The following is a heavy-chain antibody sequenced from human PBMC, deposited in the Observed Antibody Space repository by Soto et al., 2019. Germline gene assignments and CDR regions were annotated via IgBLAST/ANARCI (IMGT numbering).Heavy chain of an antibody. CDR2: IIPILNTV. Sequence: SVKVSCKASGGTFSTYTISWVRQAPGQGLEWMGRIIPILNTVNYAQKFQGRVTITADKSTSTAYMELSSLRSVDTATYYCARRHPSAFGTDRYCFDSWGQGTLVTVSS. CDR1: GGTFSTYT. D-gene: IGHD3-3*02. J-gene: IGHJ5*01. V-gene: IGHV1-69*08. CDR3: ARRHPSAFGTDRYCFDS.